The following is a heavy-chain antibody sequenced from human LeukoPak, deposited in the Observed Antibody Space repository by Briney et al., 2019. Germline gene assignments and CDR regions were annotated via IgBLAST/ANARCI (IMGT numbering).Heavy chain of an antibody. D-gene: IGHD5-18*01. CDR2: INHSGST. V-gene: IGHV4-34*01. Sequence: SASLNLTCAVDGGYFRGYYWSWIRQPPGTGLELIGEINHSGSTNYNPSLKSRVTISVDTSKNQFSLKLSSVTAADTAVYYCARRTDTAMEFDYWGQGTLVTVSS. CDR1: GGYFRGYY. J-gene: IGHJ4*02. CDR3: ARRTDTAMEFDY.